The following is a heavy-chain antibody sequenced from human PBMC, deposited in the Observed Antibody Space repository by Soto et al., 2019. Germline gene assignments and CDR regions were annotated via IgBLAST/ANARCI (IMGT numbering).Heavy chain of an antibody. J-gene: IGHJ6*02. V-gene: IGHV4-31*02. CDR3: ARQGAYCSGGSCWLGNYYYYGMDV. Sequence: SETLSLPGTVLGGSISSGGYSWSWIRQHPGKGLGGVGYIFYSGTTYYNPSLKSRVTISVDTSKNQFSLKLSSVTAAETAVYYCARQGAYCSGGSCWLGNYYYYGMDVWGQGTTVTAP. CDR1: GGSISSGGYS. D-gene: IGHD2-15*01. CDR2: IFYSGTT.